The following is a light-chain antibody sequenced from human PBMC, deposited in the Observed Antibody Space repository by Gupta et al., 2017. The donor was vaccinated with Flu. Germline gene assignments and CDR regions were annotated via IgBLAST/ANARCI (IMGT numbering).Light chain of an antibody. Sequence: EIVLTQSPGTLSLSPGERATLSCRASQIVSSTYLAWYQQKPGQAPRLLIYGASSRATGIPDRFSGSGSGTDFTLTIGRLEPEDSAVYYCQQYGSSPVTFGQGTRLEIK. CDR2: GAS. V-gene: IGKV3-20*01. CDR3: QQYGSSPVT. CDR1: QIVSSTY. J-gene: IGKJ5*01.